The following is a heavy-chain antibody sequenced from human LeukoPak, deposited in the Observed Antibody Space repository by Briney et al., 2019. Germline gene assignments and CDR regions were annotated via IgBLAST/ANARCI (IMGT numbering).Heavy chain of an antibody. J-gene: IGHJ4*02. Sequence: ASVKVSCKASGGTFSSYAISWVRQAPGQGLEWMGGIIPIFGTANYAQKLQGRVTMTTDTSTSTAYMELRSLRSDDTAVYYCARDVAARSDRAFDYWGQGTLVTVSS. CDR1: GGTFSSYA. CDR2: IIPIFGTA. V-gene: IGHV1-69*05. D-gene: IGHD6-6*01. CDR3: ARDVAARSDRAFDY.